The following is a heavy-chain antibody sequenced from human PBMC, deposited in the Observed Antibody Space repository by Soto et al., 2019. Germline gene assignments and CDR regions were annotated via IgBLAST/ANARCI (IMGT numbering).Heavy chain of an antibody. CDR2: ISRSGSTI. Sequence: QVQLVESGGGLVKPGGYLRLSCAASGFTFSDYYMSWIRKAPGKGLEWVSYISRSGSTIYYADSVKGRFTISRDNAKNSLYLQMISLRAEDTAVYYCAIKLYSSSWSDYWGQGTLVTVSS. CDR1: GFTFSDYY. J-gene: IGHJ4*02. D-gene: IGHD6-13*01. CDR3: AIKLYSSSWSDY. V-gene: IGHV3-11*01.